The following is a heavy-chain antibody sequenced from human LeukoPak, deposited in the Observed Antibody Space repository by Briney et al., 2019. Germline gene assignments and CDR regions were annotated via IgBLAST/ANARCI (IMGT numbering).Heavy chain of an antibody. CDR2: ISAISSYI. CDR3: ARSYDSGSYYPPYYYYMDV. Sequence: PGGSLRLSCVASGFTFGSYTMTWVRQVPGKGLEWVSSISAISSYIYYPDSVKGRFTISRDNAKNSLYLQMNSLRAEDTAVYYCARSYDSGSYYPPYYYYMDVWGKGTTVTVSS. J-gene: IGHJ6*03. D-gene: IGHD3-22*01. V-gene: IGHV3-21*01. CDR1: GFTFGSYT.